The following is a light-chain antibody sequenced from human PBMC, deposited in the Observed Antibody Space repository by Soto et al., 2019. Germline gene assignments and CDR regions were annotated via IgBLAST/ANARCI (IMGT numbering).Light chain of an antibody. V-gene: IGKV1-39*01. CDR1: QSISSS. Sequence: DIQMTQSPSSLSASVGDRVTITCRASQSISSSLNWYQQKPGKAPKLLIYAASSLQSGVPSRFSGSGSGTDFTLIINSLQPEDFATYHCQQTHSPPPTLGQGTKVDIK. CDR2: AAS. CDR3: QQTHSPPPT. J-gene: IGKJ1*01.